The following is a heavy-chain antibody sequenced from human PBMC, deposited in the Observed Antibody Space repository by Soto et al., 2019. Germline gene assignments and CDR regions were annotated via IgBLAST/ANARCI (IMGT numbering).Heavy chain of an antibody. Sequence: QVQLQESGPGLVKPSGTLSLTCAVSGVSISSHDWWTWVRHPPGKGLEWIGESHQRGSTNYNSSLESRVTISVDKSKNQFSLNLSSVTVADTAVYYCATRDTSRFYWGQGTLVTVSS. CDR2: SHQRGST. CDR1: GVSISSHDW. V-gene: IGHV4-4*02. CDR3: ATRDTSRFY. D-gene: IGHD6-13*01. J-gene: IGHJ4*02.